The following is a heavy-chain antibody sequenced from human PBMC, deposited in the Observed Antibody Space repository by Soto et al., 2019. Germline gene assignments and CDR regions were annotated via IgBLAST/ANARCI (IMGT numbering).Heavy chain of an antibody. J-gene: IGHJ4*02. V-gene: IGHV3-23*01. CDR3: ARWTGVGEH. CDR2: VSGGGGGT. D-gene: IGHD4-17*01. CDR1: GFILSGYG. Sequence: EVQLLESGGGLVQPGGSLRLSCAVSGFILSGYGLTWVRQAPGKGLEWVSGVSGGGGGTFYADSVKGPFTISRDDSKNPAYLQMNTLGVEDTAVYYCARWTGVGEHWGQGTLVTVSS.